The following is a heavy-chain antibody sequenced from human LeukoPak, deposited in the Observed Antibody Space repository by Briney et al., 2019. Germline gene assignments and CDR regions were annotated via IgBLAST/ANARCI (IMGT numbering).Heavy chain of an antibody. Sequence: GGSLRLSCAASGFTFSDYYMSWIRQAPGKGLEWVSYISSSGSTIYYADSVKGRFTISRDNAKNSLYLQMNSLRAEDTAVYYCARVTRGGAMAYYYYYYMDVWGKGTTVTVSS. D-gene: IGHD5-18*01. CDR1: GFTFSDYY. CDR2: ISSSGSTI. J-gene: IGHJ6*03. CDR3: ARVTRGGAMAYYYYYYMDV. V-gene: IGHV3-11*04.